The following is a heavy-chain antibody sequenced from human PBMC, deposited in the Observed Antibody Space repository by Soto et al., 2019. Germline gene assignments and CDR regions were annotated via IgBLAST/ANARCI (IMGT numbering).Heavy chain of an antibody. CDR1: GGAFSGYY. CDR2: INHSGTI. Sequence: SETLSLTCAVYGGAFSGYYWTWIRQPPGKGLEWIAEINHSGTINCNPSIKSRLTISLDTSKKHFSLKLSSVTDADTAAYYCARADRTLVTSYSLDVWGQGTTVTVSS. D-gene: IGHD2-21*02. J-gene: IGHJ6*02. V-gene: IGHV4-34*01. CDR3: ARADRTLVTSYSLDV.